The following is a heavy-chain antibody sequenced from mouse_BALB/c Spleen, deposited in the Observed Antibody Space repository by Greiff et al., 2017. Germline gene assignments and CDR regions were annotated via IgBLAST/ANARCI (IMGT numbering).Heavy chain of an antibody. J-gene: IGHJ2*01. V-gene: IGHV14-4*02. CDR1: GFNIKDYY. CDR2: IDPENGDT. D-gene: IGHD2-1*01. Sequence: VQLQQSGAELVRSGASVKLSCTASGFNIKDYYMHWVKQRPEQGLEWIGWIDPENGDTEYAPKFQGKATMTADKSSSTAYMQLSSLTSDDSAVYFCARSPYGNYPDYWGQGTTLTVSS. CDR3: ARSPYGNYPDY.